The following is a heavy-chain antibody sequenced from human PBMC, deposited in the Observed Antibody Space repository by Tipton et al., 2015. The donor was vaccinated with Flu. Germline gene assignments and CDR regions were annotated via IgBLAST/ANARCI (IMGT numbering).Heavy chain of an antibody. Sequence: TLSPTCTVSGGSISSYYWSWIRQPAGKGLEWIGRIYTSGSTNYNPSLKSRVTMSVDTSKNQFSLKLSSVTAADTAVYYCARASLPPMVRGVIRYFDLWGLGTLVTVSS. J-gene: IGHJ2*01. CDR1: GGSISSYY. D-gene: IGHD3-10*01. V-gene: IGHV4-4*07. CDR3: ARASLPPMVRGVIRYFDL. CDR2: IYTSGST.